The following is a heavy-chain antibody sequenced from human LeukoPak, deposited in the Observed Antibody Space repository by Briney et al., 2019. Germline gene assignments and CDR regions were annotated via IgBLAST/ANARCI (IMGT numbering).Heavy chain of an antibody. Sequence: PSETLSLTCTVSGGSISSGSYYWSWIRQPAGKGLEWIGRIYTSGSTNYNPSLKSRATISVDASKNQFSLKLSSVTAADTAVYYCARDRSEFDYWGQGTLVTVSS. CDR2: IYTSGST. V-gene: IGHV4-61*02. J-gene: IGHJ4*02. CDR3: ARDRSEFDY. CDR1: GGSISSGSYY.